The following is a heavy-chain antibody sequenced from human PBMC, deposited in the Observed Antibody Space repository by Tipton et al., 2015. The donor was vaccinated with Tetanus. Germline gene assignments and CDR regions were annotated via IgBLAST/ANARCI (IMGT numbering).Heavy chain of an antibody. CDR3: ASGSTLDC. CDR1: GFTFSTNA. V-gene: IGHV3-21*01. CDR2: ISSTSSYI. D-gene: IGHD6-25*01. Sequence: SLRLSCAASGFTFSTNAMNWVRQAPGKGLEWVASISSTSSYIYYADSVKGRFTISRDNAKNSVYLQMSSLRGDDTAVYYCASGSTLDCWGQGALVSVSS. J-gene: IGHJ4*02.